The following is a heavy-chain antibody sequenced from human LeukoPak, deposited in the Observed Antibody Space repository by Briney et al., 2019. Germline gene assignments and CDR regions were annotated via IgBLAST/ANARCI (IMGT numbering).Heavy chain of an antibody. CDR1: GFTFSSFE. CDR2: ISHTFDI. Sequence: GGSLRLSCAASGFTFSSFEVNWVRQAPGKGLEWISHISHTFDIKYADSVKGRFTISRDNAKNSQYLQMTSLRAQDTGIYYCARSSGSYKPFDSWGQGTLVIVPS. V-gene: IGHV3-48*03. J-gene: IGHJ4*02. CDR3: ARSSGSYKPFDS. D-gene: IGHD3-22*01.